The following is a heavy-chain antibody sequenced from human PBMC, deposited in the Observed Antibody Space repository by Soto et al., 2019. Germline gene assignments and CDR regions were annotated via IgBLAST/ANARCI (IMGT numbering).Heavy chain of an antibody. D-gene: IGHD3-10*01. J-gene: IGHJ3*02. CDR2: IYYSGST. V-gene: IGHV4-59*08. CDR1: GGSISSYY. Sequence: PSETLSLTCTVSGGSISSYYWSWIRQPPGKGLEWIGYIYYSGSTYYNPSLKSRVTISVDTSKNQFSLKLSSVTAADTAVYYCAHYFNGRAFDIWGQGTMVPVSS. CDR3: AHYFNGRAFDI.